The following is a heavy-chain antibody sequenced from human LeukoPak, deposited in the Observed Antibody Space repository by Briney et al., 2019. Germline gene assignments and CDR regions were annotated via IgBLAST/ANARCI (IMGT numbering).Heavy chain of an antibody. J-gene: IGHJ3*02. CDR1: GFTFSSYS. D-gene: IGHD3-10*01. CDR2: ISSSSSYI. V-gene: IGHV3-21*01. Sequence: PGGSLRLSCAASGFTFSSYSMNWVRQAPGKGLEWVSSISSSSSYIYYADSVKGRFTISRDNAKNSLYLQMNSLRAEDTAVYYCARLLWFGELSSDAFDIWGQGTMVTVSS. CDR3: ARLLWFGELSSDAFDI.